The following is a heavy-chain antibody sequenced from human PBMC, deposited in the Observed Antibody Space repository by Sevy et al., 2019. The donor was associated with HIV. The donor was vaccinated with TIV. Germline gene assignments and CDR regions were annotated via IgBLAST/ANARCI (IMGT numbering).Heavy chain of an antibody. D-gene: IGHD2-21*02. J-gene: IGHJ4*02. CDR1: GFAVSSNY. V-gene: IGHV3-48*02. Sequence: GGSLRLSCAASGFAVSSNYMSWVRQAPGKGLEWISYISSSGSTIYYADSVKGRITISRDNVKNSLFLQMNSLRDEDTAVYYCARDPRYCGGDCYDSWGQGTLVTVSS. CDR3: ARDPRYCGGDCYDS. CDR2: ISSSGSTI.